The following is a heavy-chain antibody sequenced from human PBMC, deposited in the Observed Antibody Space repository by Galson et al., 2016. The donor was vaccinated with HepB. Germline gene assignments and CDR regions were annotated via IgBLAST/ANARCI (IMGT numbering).Heavy chain of an antibody. CDR3: ARHFSGSY. J-gene: IGHJ4*02. V-gene: IGHV3-13*01. D-gene: IGHD3-22*01. CDR1: GFTFSRYD. CDR2: IGTAGDT. Sequence: SLRLSCAASGFTFSRYDMHWVRHVTGKGLEWVSAIGTAGDTYYPGSVKGRFTISRDNSKNALHLQMNSLRAEDTAMYFCARHFSGSYLGQGTLVTVAS.